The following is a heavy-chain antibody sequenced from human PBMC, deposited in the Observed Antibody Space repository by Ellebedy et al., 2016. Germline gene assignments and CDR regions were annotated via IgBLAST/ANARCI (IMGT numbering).Heavy chain of an antibody. CDR3: ASSARSEYYYGMDV. CDR1: GFTFSSYG. CDR2: ISYDGSNK. Sequence: GESLKISXAASGFTFSSYGMHWVRQAPGKGLEWVAVISYDGSNKYYADSVRGRFTISRDNSKNTLFLQMNSLRAEDTAVYYCASSARSEYYYGMDVWGQGTTVIVSS. D-gene: IGHD3-10*01. V-gene: IGHV3-30*03. J-gene: IGHJ6*02.